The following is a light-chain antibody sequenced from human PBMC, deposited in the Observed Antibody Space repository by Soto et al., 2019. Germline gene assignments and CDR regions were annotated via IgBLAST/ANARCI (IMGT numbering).Light chain of an antibody. CDR1: QDIGPY. V-gene: IGKV3-11*01. J-gene: IGKJ3*01. CDR3: QQRSAIFT. CDR2: DAS. Sequence: EVVLTQSPATLSLSPGERATLSCRASQDIGPYLAWYQQKPGQAPRLLIHDASKRATGIPPRFSGSGSGPDFTLTISNLEPEDFAIYYCQQRSAIFTFGPGTKVDIK.